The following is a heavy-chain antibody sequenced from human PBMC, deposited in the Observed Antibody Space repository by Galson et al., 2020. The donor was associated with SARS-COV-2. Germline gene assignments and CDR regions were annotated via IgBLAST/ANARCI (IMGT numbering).Heavy chain of an antibody. CDR3: ARHSSGDY. V-gene: IGHV3-74*01. Sequence: GESLKISCAASGFSFSDYWMHWVRQAPGKDLVWVSRINSYGNSTNYADSVRGRFTVSRDNAKNMLYLQMNSLRAEDTAVYYCARHSSGDYWGQGTLVTVAS. CDR1: GFSFSDYW. J-gene: IGHJ4*02. CDR2: INSYGNST. D-gene: IGHD3-22*01.